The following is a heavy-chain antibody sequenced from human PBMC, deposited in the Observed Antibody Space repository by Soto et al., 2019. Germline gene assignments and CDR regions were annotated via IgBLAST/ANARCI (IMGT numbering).Heavy chain of an antibody. CDR2: INHSGST. V-gene: IGHV4-34*01. J-gene: IGHJ4*02. D-gene: IGHD3-22*01. Sequence: SETLSPTCAVYGGSFSGYYWGWIRPPPGKGLEWIGEINHSGSTNYNPSLKSRVTISVDTSKNQFSLKLSSVTAADTAVYYCARHVYYDSSGYYYVPYFDYWGQGTLVTVSS. CDR3: ARHVYYDSSGYYYVPYFDY. CDR1: GGSFSGYY.